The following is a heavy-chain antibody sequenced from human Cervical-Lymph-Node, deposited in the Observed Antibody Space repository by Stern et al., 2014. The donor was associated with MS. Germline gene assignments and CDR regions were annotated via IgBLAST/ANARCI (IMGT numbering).Heavy chain of an antibody. CDR1: GGTFSKFP. J-gene: IGHJ5*02. CDR2: LFPVFGTP. V-gene: IGHV1-69*01. CDR3: ALSSETSDRWYSLGYDL. Sequence: VQLVESVAEVTKPGSSVKVSCKASGGTFSKFPSSWVRQAPGQGLEWMGGLFPVFGTPTYAQEFRGRVTITADVSTSQVYMELSSLRSDDTAVYYCALSSETSDRWYSLGYDLWGQGTLVTVSS. D-gene: IGHD6-13*01.